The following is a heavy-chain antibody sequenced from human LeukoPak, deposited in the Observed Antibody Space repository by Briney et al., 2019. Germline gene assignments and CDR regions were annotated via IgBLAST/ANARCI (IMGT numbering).Heavy chain of an antibody. D-gene: IGHD3-22*01. Sequence: SETLSLTCTVSGGSISSYYWSWIRQPAGKGLEXXGRIYTSGSTNYNPSLKSRVTMSVDTSKNQFSLKLSSVTAADTAVYYCAREGSNYYYDSSGYLNWFDPWGQGTLVTVSS. J-gene: IGHJ5*02. CDR3: AREGSNYYYDSSGYLNWFDP. V-gene: IGHV4-4*07. CDR1: GGSISSYY. CDR2: IYTSGST.